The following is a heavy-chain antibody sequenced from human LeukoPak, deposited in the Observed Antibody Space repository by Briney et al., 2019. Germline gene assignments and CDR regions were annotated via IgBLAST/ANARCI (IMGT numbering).Heavy chain of an antibody. D-gene: IGHD1-26*01. V-gene: IGHV4-39*01. Sequence: SETLSLTCSDSGGSITSSSYYWGWIRQPPGKGLEWIASIYFSGTTYYNPSLKSRVTSSVDTSKNQFSLKLSSVTAADTAVYYCVRHVLYTGSYYVFDYWGQGALVTVSS. CDR1: GGSITSSSYY. CDR2: IYFSGTT. CDR3: VRHVLYTGSYYVFDY. J-gene: IGHJ4*02.